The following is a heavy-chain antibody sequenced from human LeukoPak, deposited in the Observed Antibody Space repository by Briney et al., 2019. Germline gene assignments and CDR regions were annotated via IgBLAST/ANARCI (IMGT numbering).Heavy chain of an antibody. CDR1: GFTFTNYG. CDR3: ARDPSLRVTLDY. J-gene: IGHJ4*02. Sequence: PGGSLRLSCAASGFTFTNYGMHWVRQAPGKGLEWVAMISYDGNTKYYADSVKGRFTISRDNSKNTLSLQMNSLRAEGTAVYFCARDPSLRVTLDYWGQGTRVTVSS. V-gene: IGHV3-33*01. CDR2: ISYDGNTK. D-gene: IGHD5/OR15-5a*01.